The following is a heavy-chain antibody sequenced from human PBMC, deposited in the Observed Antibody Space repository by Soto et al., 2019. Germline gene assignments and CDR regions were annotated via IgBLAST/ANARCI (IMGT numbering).Heavy chain of an antibody. V-gene: IGHV3-23*01. D-gene: IGHD3-16*01. CDR1: EFTFSNYA. Sequence: PGGSLRLSCAASEFTFSNYAMTWVRQFPGQGLEWVATVTGNGGNTYYADSVKGRFIISRDNSKNTLYLQMNSLRAEDTAVYNCARHGGASHYYYMDIWGKGTTVTVSS. CDR3: ARHGGASHYYYMDI. J-gene: IGHJ6*03. CDR2: VTGNGGNT.